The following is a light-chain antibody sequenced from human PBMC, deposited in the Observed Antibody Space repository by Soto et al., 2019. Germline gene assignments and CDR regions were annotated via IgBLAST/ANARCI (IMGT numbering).Light chain of an antibody. CDR2: AAS. Sequence: DIQMTQSPSSLSASVGDRVTITCRASQSISNYLNWYQQKPGKAPKLLMYAASSLQSGVPSRFSGSGSGTDFTLTISSLQPEDCATYYCRQSYSTPRTFGQGTKVEIK. CDR3: RQSYSTPRT. V-gene: IGKV1-39*01. J-gene: IGKJ1*01. CDR1: QSISNY.